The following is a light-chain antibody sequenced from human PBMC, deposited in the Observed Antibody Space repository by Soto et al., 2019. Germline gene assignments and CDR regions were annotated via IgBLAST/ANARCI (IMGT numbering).Light chain of an antibody. V-gene: IGKV1-39*01. CDR2: AAS. CDR3: QQSYSRPIT. CDR1: QSISSY. Sequence: DIQMTQSPSSLSASVVDRVTITCRASQSISSYLNWYQQKPGKAPKFLIYAASSLQSGVPSRFSGSGSGTDFTLTISSLQPEDFATYYCQQSYSRPITFGQGTRLEIK. J-gene: IGKJ5*01.